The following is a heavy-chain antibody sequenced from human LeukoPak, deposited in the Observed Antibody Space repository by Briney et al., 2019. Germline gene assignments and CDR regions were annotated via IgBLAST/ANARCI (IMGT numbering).Heavy chain of an antibody. Sequence: PSETLSLTCTVSGGSISSYYWSRIRQPPGKGLEWIGYLYYSGSTNYNPSLKSRVTISEDTSKKQFSLKLSSVTAAGTAVYYCARARIDYCYDRSGYYYFDYWGQGTLVTVSS. D-gene: IGHD3-22*01. CDR1: GGSISSYY. J-gene: IGHJ4*02. CDR2: LYYSGST. CDR3: ARARIDYCYDRSGYYYFDY. V-gene: IGHV4-59*01.